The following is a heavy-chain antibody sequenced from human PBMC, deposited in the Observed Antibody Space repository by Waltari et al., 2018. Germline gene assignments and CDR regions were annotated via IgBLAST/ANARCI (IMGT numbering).Heavy chain of an antibody. J-gene: IGHJ4*02. V-gene: IGHV3-21*01. Sequence: EVQLVESGGGLVKPGGSLRLSCAASGFTFSSYSMNWVRQAPGKGLEWVSSISSSSSYIYYADSVKGRFTISRDNAKNSLYLQMNSLRAEDTAVYYCARVGVVGAIARKRNFDYWGQGTLVTVSS. CDR3: ARVGVVGAIARKRNFDY. CDR2: ISSSSSYI. D-gene: IGHD1-26*01. CDR1: GFTFSSYS.